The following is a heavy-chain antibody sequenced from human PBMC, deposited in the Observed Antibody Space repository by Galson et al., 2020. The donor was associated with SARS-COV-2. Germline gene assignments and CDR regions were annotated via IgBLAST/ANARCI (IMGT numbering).Heavy chain of an antibody. CDR2: IYNIENT. CDR3: TGGTDSKKAGDY. CDR1: GGSVNSGGYY. D-gene: IGHD3-10*01. Sequence: ASETLSLTCTVSGGSVNSGGYYWSWIRQHPGRGLEWIGSIYNIENTYYNPSFKSRGAISLDTSENQFSLKLNSVTAADTAIYYCTGGTDSKKAGDYWGQGTLVTVSS. J-gene: IGHJ4*02. V-gene: IGHV4-31*03.